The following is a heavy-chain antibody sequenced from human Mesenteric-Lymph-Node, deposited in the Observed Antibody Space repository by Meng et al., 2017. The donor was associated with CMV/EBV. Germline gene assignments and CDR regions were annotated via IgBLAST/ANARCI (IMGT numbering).Heavy chain of an antibody. J-gene: IGHJ4*02. CDR3: AQHTRVATN. CDR2: ISGSGNDI. Sequence: GESLKISCAASGITFSDFYMTWFRQAPGKGPESLSYISGSGNDINYADSVKGRFTVSRDNAGKSLYLQLNSLGVEDTAVYYCAQHTRVATNWGPGTPVTVSS. D-gene: IGHD5-12*01. CDR1: GITFSDFY. V-gene: IGHV3-11*04.